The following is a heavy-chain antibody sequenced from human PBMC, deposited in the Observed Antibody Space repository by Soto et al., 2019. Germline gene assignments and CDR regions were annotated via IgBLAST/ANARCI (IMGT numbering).Heavy chain of an antibody. V-gene: IGHV3-9*01. Sequence: EVQLVESGGGLVQPGRSLRLSCAASGFIFDDFGMHWVRQAPGKGLEWVSGVTWNSGNIDYADSVKGRFTITRDNAKNSLDLQMNGLRGEDTALYYCAKDRYGSLEGGMDVWGQGTTVTVSS. J-gene: IGHJ6*02. CDR2: VTWNSGNI. D-gene: IGHD1-26*01. CDR1: GFIFDDFG. CDR3: AKDRYGSLEGGMDV.